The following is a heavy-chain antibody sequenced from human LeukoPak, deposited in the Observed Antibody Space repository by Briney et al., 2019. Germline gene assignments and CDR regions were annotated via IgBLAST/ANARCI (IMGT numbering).Heavy chain of an antibody. CDR3: ARELPGDYFDY. CDR1: GYSISSGYY. CDR2: IYHSGST. Sequence: PSETLSLTCTVSGYSISSGYYWGWIRQPPGKGLEWIGSIYHSGSTYYNPSLKSRVTISVDTSKNQFSLKLSSVTAADTAVYYCARELPGDYFDYWGQGTLVTVSS. D-gene: IGHD7-27*01. J-gene: IGHJ4*02. V-gene: IGHV4-38-2*02.